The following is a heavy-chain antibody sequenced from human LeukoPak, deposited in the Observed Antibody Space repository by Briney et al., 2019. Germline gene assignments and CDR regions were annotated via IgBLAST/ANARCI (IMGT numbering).Heavy chain of an antibody. D-gene: IGHD5-12*01. CDR1: GFTFSSYG. V-gene: IGHV3-48*01. CDR3: ARDLKVDIVAYAIDY. Sequence: PGGSLRLSCAASGFTFSSYGMNWVRQAPGKGLEWISYIGSSSSTIYYADSVKGRFTISRDNAKNSLYLQMSSLRAEDTAVYYCARDLKVDIVAYAIDYWGQGTLVTVSS. CDR2: IGSSSSTI. J-gene: IGHJ4*02.